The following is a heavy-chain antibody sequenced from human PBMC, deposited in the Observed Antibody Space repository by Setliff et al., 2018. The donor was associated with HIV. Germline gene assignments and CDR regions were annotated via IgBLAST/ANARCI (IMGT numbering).Heavy chain of an antibody. Sequence: SETLSLTCAVSGYSIRDNLFCGWVRQPPGKGLEWIDSIFYTGTTYYNPSLKSRVTLSLDTSKNQFSLELTSVTAADTAVYYCARHDGGCDCSINWFDPWGQGTLVTVSS. V-gene: IGHV4-38-2*01. CDR1: GYSIRDNLF. D-gene: IGHD2-21*02. CDR2: IFYTGTT. CDR3: ARHDGGCDCSINWFDP. J-gene: IGHJ5*02.